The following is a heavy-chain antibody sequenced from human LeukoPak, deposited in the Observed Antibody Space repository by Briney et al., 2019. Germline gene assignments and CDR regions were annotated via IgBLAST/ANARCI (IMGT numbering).Heavy chain of an antibody. CDR1: GGSLRSYY. CDR3: ARDPFAGGGWFDP. J-gene: IGHJ5*02. CDR2: IYSSGST. D-gene: IGHD3-16*01. V-gene: IGHV4-4*07. Sequence: SETLSLTCTVSGGSLRSYYWNWMRQPAGKGLEWIGRIYSSGSTNYNPSLKRRVTISQDNSKNQFSLQLTSVTAADTAVYYCARDPFAGGGWFDPWGQGTLVTVSS.